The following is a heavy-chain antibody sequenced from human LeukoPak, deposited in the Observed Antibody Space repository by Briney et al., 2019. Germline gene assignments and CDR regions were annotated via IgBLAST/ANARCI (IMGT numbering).Heavy chain of an antibody. CDR2: ISTYNGNT. CDR3: ARVDEDGFDY. Sequence: ASVKVSCKGSGCTFSSYGISWVRQAPGQGLEWMGWISTYNGNTNYAQNLQGRVTMNTDTSTSTAYMELRSLRSDDTAVYYCARVDEDGFDYWGQGTLVTVSS. CDR1: GCTFSSYG. J-gene: IGHJ4*02. V-gene: IGHV1-18*01.